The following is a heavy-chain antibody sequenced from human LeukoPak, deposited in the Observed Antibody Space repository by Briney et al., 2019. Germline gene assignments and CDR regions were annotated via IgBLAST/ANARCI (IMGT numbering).Heavy chain of an antibody. CDR2: ISSNGGST. CDR3: ARVSRNCSGGSCYSRLLDC. Sequence: PGGSLRLSCAASGFTFSSYAMHWVRQAPGKGLEYVSAISSNGGSTYYANSVKGRFTISRDNSKNTLYLQMGSLRAEDMAVYYCARVSRNCSGGSCYSRLLDCWGQGTLVTVSS. V-gene: IGHV3-64*01. CDR1: GFTFSSYA. D-gene: IGHD2-15*01. J-gene: IGHJ4*02.